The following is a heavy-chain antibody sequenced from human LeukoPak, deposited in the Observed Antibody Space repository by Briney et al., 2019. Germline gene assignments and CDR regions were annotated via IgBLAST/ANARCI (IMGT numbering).Heavy chain of an antibody. J-gene: IGHJ4*02. V-gene: IGHV1-18*01. CDR1: GYTFPSYG. CDR2: LSTYNGNT. CDR3: AIVNGSGSYYYCDY. Sequence: GSVKVSCKASGYTFPSYGMGWVRQAPGQGGEGMGWLSTYNGNTDTALELQGRVTMTTDPSTSTDYMERRSLRSDDTAVYYCAIVNGSGSYYYCDYWGQGTQVSVSS. D-gene: IGHD3-10*01.